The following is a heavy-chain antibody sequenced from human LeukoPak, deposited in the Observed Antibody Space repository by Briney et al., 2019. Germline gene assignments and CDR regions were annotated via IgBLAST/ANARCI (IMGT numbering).Heavy chain of an antibody. J-gene: IGHJ5*02. CDR1: GDSISSSNCY. CDR3: ARQGADNWFDP. V-gene: IGHV4-39*01. CDR2: IYFSGGT. Sequence: SETLSLTCTVSGDSISSSNCYWGWIRQPPGKGLEWIGSIYFSGGTYYNASLKSRVTISVDTSKNQFSLKLSSVTAADTAVYYCARQGADNWFDPWGQGTLVTVSS.